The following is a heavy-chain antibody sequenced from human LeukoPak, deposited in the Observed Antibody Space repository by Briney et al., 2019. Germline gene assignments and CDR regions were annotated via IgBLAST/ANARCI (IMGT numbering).Heavy chain of an antibody. J-gene: IGHJ4*02. Sequence: ALVKVSCKASGYTFTSFAMSWVRQAPGQGLEWMGWINTNTGNPTYAQGFTGRFVFSLDTSVSTAYLQISSLKAEDTAVYYCARGETWIQDQGGYYFDYWGQGTLVTVSS. CDR1: GYTFTSFA. CDR2: INTNTGNP. V-gene: IGHV7-4-1*02. CDR3: ARGETWIQDQGGYYFDY. D-gene: IGHD5-18*01.